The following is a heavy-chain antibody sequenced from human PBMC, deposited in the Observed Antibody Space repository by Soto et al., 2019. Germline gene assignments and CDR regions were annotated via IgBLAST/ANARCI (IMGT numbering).Heavy chain of an antibody. CDR2: VSHDGRNT. Sequence: GSLRLSCAASGVTFSDYAMHWVRQAPGKGLEWVAVVSHDGRNTHYADSVKGRFTISRDSSKNTVSLEMTSLRAEDTAVYYCTTVDNYYGSVFWGQGTLVTVSS. CDR1: GVTFSDYA. D-gene: IGHD3-10*01. CDR3: TTVDNYYGSVF. V-gene: IGHV3-30*03. J-gene: IGHJ4*02.